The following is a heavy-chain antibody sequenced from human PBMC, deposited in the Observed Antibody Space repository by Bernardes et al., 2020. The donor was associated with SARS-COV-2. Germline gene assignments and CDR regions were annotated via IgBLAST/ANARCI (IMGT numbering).Heavy chain of an antibody. CDR3: ARTDYYDGSGYHSDY. D-gene: IGHD3-22*01. V-gene: IGHV4-61*01. CDR1: GSSFSSGNYF. CDR2: IHYTGSS. Sequence: AETLSLTCTVSGSSFSSGNYFWIWLRQPPGKRLEWIVYIHYTGSSHNNPSLWRRVTFSMDTSKNQFSLMLNYVTAADTAVYYCARTDYYDGSGYHSDYWGQRTLVTVSS. J-gene: IGHJ4*02.